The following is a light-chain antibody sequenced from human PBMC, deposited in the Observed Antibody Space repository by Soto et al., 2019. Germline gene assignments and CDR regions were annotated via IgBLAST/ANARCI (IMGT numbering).Light chain of an antibody. CDR2: GAS. J-gene: IGKJ1*01. CDR3: QQYNNWWT. Sequence: EIVMTQSPATLSVSPGDRATLSCRASQSVSSNLAWYQQKPGQAPRLLIYGASTRATGIPARFSGSGSGTEFTLTISSLQDEYFAVYYCQQYNNWWTFGQGTKVEIK. CDR1: QSVSSN. V-gene: IGKV3-15*01.